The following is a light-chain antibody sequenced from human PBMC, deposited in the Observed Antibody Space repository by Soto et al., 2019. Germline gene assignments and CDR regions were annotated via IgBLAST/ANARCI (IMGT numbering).Light chain of an antibody. V-gene: IGKV3-20*01. CDR1: QSVSSSY. J-gene: IGKJ2*01. Sequence: EIVLTQSPGTLSLSPGERATLSCRASQSVSSSYLAWYQQKPGQAPRLLIYGASSRATGIPGRFSGSGSGTDFTLISSRLEPEDFAVYYCQQYGSSPRTFGQGTKLEIK. CDR3: QQYGSSPRT. CDR2: GAS.